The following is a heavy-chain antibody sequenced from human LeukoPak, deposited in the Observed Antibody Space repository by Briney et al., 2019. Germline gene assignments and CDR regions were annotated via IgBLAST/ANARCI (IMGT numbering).Heavy chain of an antibody. CDR1: GGSFSGYY. CDR2: INHSGST. CDR3: ARKENVYYYFDY. Sequence: SETLSLTCAVYGGSFSGYYWSWIRQPPGKGLEWIGEINHSGSTNYNPSLKSRVTISVGTSKNQFSLKLSSVTAVDTAVYYCARKENVYYYFDYWGQGTLVTVSS. D-gene: IGHD3-10*01. J-gene: IGHJ4*02. V-gene: IGHV4-34*01.